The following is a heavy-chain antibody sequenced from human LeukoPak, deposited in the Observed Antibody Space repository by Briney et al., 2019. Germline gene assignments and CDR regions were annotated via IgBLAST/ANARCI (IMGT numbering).Heavy chain of an antibody. CDR2: IAYDGNNT. CDR1: GFIFSDYG. Sequence: GGSLRLSCVASGFIFSDYGIQWVRQAPGKGLEWVAVIAYDGNNTYYGDSVRGRFTISRDNSKKMVYLEMNSLRAEDTAVYFCAKGDKMLTWRRTYNRFDPWGQGTLVTVSS. D-gene: IGHD3-16*01. CDR3: AKGDKMLTWRRTYNRFDP. J-gene: IGHJ5*02. V-gene: IGHV3-30*18.